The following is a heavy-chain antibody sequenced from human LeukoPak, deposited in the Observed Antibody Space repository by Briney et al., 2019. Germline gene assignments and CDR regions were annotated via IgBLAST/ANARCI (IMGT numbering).Heavy chain of an antibody. Sequence: ASVKVSCKASGGTFSSYAISWVRQAPGQGLEWMGWISAYNGNTNYAQKLQGRVTMTTDTSTSTAYMELRSLRSDDTAVYYCAREGYDSSGYYAFDIWGQGTMVTVSS. CDR1: GGTFSSYA. J-gene: IGHJ3*02. V-gene: IGHV1-18*01. CDR3: AREGYDSSGYYAFDI. CDR2: ISAYNGNT. D-gene: IGHD3-22*01.